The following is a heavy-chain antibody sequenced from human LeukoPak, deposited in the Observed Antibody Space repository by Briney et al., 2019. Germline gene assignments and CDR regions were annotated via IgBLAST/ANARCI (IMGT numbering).Heavy chain of an antibody. V-gene: IGHV3-7*01. CDR2: IKQDGSEK. J-gene: IGHJ4*02. D-gene: IGHD3-16*02. Sequence: GSLRLSCAASGFTFSSYWMSWVRPAPGKGLEWVANIKQDGSEKYYVDSVKGRFTISRDNAKNSLYLQMKSLRAEDTAVYYCARVKVDYDYVWGSYRDSYYFDYWGQGTLVTVSS. CDR1: GFTFSSYW. CDR3: ARVKVDYDYVWGSYRDSYYFDY.